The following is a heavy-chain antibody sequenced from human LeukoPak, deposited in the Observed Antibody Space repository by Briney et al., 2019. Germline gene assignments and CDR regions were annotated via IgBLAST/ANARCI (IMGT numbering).Heavy chain of an antibody. Sequence: GGSLRLSCTPSGFIFDTYAMHWVRQAPGKGLEWVALISYDGGNENYADSVKGRFTISRDNSKNTLFLQMDSLRADDTAVYYCARDPPFSSGWSQNFFDFWGQGTPATVSS. D-gene: IGHD6-19*01. CDR2: ISYDGGNE. J-gene: IGHJ4*02. CDR1: GFIFDTYA. CDR3: ARDPPFSSGWSQNFFDF. V-gene: IGHV3-30*14.